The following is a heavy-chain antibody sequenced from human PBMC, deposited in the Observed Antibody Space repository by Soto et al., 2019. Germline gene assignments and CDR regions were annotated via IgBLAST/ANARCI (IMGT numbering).Heavy chain of an antibody. D-gene: IGHD2-21*02. CDR1: GGTFSSYT. J-gene: IGHJ4*02. V-gene: IGHV1-69*08. Sequence: QVQLVQSGAEVKKPGSSVKVSCKASGGTFSSYTISWVRQAPGQGLEWMGRIIPILGIANYAQKFQGRVTITADKSTSTAYMELSSLRSEDTAVYYCARERGDGGNSYWGQGTLVTVSS. CDR2: IIPILGIA. CDR3: ARERGDGGNSY.